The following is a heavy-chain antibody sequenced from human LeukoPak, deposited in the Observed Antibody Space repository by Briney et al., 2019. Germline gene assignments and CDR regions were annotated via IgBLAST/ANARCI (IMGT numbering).Heavy chain of an antibody. D-gene: IGHD3-16*01. CDR1: GFTFSSYW. Sequence: GGSLRLSCAASGFTFSSYWMNWVRQAPGKGLEWVSTLSGTGGSTYYADSVKGRFTISRDNSKNTLYLQMNSLRAEDTAVYYCAREDRYDYVWGSYYYYYGMDVWGQGTTVTVSS. CDR3: AREDRYDYVWGSYYYYYGMDV. V-gene: IGHV3-23*01. J-gene: IGHJ6*02. CDR2: LSGTGGST.